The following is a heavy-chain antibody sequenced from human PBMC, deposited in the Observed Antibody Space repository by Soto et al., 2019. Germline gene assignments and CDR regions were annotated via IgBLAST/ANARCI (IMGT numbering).Heavy chain of an antibody. V-gene: IGHV4-34*01. D-gene: IGHD1-1*01. CDR3: AREQRSPSYYYGMDV. CDR1: GGSFSGYY. J-gene: IGHJ6*02. Sequence: SETLSLTCAVYGGSFSGYYWSWIRQPPGKGLEWIGEINHSGSTNYNPSLKSRVTISVDTSKNQFSLKLSSVTAADTAVYYCAREQRSPSYYYGMDVWGQGTTVT. CDR2: INHSGST.